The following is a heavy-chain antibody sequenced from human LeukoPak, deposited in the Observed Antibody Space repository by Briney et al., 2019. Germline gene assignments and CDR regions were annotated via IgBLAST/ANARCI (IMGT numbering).Heavy chain of an antibody. V-gene: IGHV1-69*13. CDR1: GGTFSSYA. CDR2: IIPIFGTA. D-gene: IGHD3-10*01. J-gene: IGHJ5*02. Sequence: SVKVSCKASGGTFSSYAISWVRQAPGQGLEWMGGIIPIFGTASYAQKFQGRVTITADESTSTAYMELSSLRSEDTAVYYCASLGSGSYFGFDPWGQGTLVTVSS. CDR3: ASLGSGSYFGFDP.